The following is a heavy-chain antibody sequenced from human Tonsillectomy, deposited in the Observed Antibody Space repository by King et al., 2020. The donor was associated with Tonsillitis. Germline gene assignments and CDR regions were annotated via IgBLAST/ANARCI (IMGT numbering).Heavy chain of an antibody. CDR2: IYYSGST. CDR1: GGSISSSSYY. D-gene: IGHD5-18*01. V-gene: IGHV4-39*07. J-gene: IGHJ6*02. CDR3: ARDYQPRGSRSYVPDYYYYYGMDV. Sequence: QLQESGPGLVKPSENLSLTCTVSGGSISSSSYYWGWIRQPPGQGLEWIGSIYYSGSTYYNPSLKSRVTISVDTSKNQFSLKLSSVTAADTAVYYCARDYQPRGSRSYVPDYYYYYGMDVWGQGTTVTVSS.